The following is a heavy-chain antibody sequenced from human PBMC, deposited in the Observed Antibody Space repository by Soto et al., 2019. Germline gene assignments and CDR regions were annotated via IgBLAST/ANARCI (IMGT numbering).Heavy chain of an antibody. V-gene: IGHV4-59*01. J-gene: IGHJ4*02. CDR3: ASSGDGYNYYFDY. Sequence: SETLSLTCTVSGGSISSYYWSWIRQPPGKGLEWIGYIYYSGSTNYNPSLKSRVTISVDTSKNQFSLKLSSVTAADTAVYYCASSGDGYNYYFDYWGQGTLVTVSS. D-gene: IGHD5-12*01. CDR1: GGSISSYY. CDR2: IYYSGST.